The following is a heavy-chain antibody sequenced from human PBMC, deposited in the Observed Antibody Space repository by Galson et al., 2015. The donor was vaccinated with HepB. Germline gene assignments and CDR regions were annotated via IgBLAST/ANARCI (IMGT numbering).Heavy chain of an antibody. CDR2: ISSSSSYT. V-gene: IGHV3-11*06. D-gene: IGHD3-22*01. CDR3: ARDRRYDSSGYYPPVLDYYYYGMDV. Sequence: SLRLSCAASGFTFSDYYMSWIRQAPGKGLEWVSYISSSSSYTNYADSVKGRFTISRDNAKNSLYLQMNSLRAEDTAVYYCARDRRYDSSGYYPPVLDYYYYGMDVWGQGTTVTVSS. J-gene: IGHJ6*02. CDR1: GFTFSDYY.